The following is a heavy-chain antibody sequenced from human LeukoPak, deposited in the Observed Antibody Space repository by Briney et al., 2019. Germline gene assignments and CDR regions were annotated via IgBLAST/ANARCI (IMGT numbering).Heavy chain of an antibody. D-gene: IGHD1-26*01. CDR3: ARDGSGSYFPFDY. CDR1: GYTFTGYY. CDR2: INPNSGGT. V-gene: IGHV1-2*02. J-gene: IGHJ4*02. Sequence: ASVKVSCKASGYTFTGYYMHWVRQAPGQGLEWMGWINPNSGGTNYAQKFQGRVTMTRDTSISTAYMELSRLRSDDTAVYYCARDGSGSYFPFDYWGQGTLVTVSS.